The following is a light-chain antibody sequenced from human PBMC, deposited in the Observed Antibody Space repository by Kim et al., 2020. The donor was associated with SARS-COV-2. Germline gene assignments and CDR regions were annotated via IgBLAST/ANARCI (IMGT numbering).Light chain of an antibody. CDR1: NSNIWNNY. J-gene: IGLJ2*01. V-gene: IGLV1-51*01. Sequence: GPTVTISFSGSNSNIWNNYVSWYQQFPGTAPQLLMYDNTKRPSGIPDRFSGSKSGTSATLDITGLQTGDEADYYCETWDSSLRAVVFGGGTKLTVL. CDR3: ETWDSSLRAVV. CDR2: DNT.